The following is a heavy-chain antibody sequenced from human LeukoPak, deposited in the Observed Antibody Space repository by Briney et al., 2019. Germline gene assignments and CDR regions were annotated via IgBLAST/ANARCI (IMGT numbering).Heavy chain of an antibody. CDR3: ARRYYYGSGSDMDV. V-gene: IGHV3-11*01. D-gene: IGHD3-10*01. CDR1: GFTFSDYY. Sequence: PGGSLRLSCAASGFTFSDYYMSWIRQAPGKGLEWVSCISSSGSTIYYADSVKGRFTISRDNAKNSLYLQMNSLRAEDTALYYCARRYYYGSGSDMDVWGKGTTVTVSS. J-gene: IGHJ6*03. CDR2: ISSSGSTI.